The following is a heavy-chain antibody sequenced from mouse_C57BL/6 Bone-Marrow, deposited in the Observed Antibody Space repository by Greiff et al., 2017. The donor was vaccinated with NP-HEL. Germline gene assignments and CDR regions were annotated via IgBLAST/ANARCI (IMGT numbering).Heavy chain of an antibody. V-gene: IGHV5-17*01. Sequence: EVQVVESGGGLVKPGGSLKLSCAASGFTFSDYGMHWVRQAPEKGLEWVAYISSGSSTSYYEDTVKGRFTIARDNAKNTLFLQMTSLRSEDTAMYYCARGLYGNFPWFADWGQGTLVTVSA. D-gene: IGHD3-3*01. CDR2: ISSGSSTS. CDR1: GFTFSDYG. J-gene: IGHJ3*01. CDR3: ARGLYGNFPWFAD.